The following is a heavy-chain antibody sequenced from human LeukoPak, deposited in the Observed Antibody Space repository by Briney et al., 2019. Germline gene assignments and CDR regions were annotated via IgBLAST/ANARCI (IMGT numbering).Heavy chain of an antibody. V-gene: IGHV3-23*01. Sequence: GGSLRLSCAASGFTFSSYAMSWVRQAPGKGLEWVSAISGSGGSTYYADSVKGRFTISRDNSKNTLYLQMNSLRAEDTAVYYCAEGGCSSTSCYLAQYNWFDPWGQGTLVTVSS. CDR2: ISGSGGST. D-gene: IGHD2-2*01. J-gene: IGHJ5*02. CDR1: GFTFSSYA. CDR3: AEGGCSSTSCYLAQYNWFDP.